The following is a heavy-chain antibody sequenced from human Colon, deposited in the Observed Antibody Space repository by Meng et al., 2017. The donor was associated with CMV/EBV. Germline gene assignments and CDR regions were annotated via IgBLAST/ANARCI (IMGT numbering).Heavy chain of an antibody. V-gene: IGHV1-69*05. Sequence: AISWGRQAPGQGLEWMGGIIPIFGTANYAQKFRGGVTITTDESTSTAYMELGSLRSEDTAVYYCARMYYDFWSGYYTQSSTGYYFDYWGQGTLVTVSS. CDR2: IIPIFGTA. J-gene: IGHJ4*02. CDR1: A. D-gene: IGHD3-3*01. CDR3: ARMYYDFWSGYYTQSSTGYYFDY.